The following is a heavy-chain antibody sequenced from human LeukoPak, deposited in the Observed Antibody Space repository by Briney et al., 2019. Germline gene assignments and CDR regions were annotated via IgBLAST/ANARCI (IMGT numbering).Heavy chain of an antibody. Sequence: PSETLSLTCTVSGGSISDYYWSWIRQPPGKGLEWIGYIYFSDNTSYNPSLKSRVTMSVDTSKNQFSLKLSSVTAADTAVYYCARGDGDYVDYWGQGTLVTVSS. CDR3: ARGDGDYVDY. CDR1: GGSISDYY. V-gene: IGHV4-59*01. D-gene: IGHD4-17*01. CDR2: IYFSDNT. J-gene: IGHJ4*02.